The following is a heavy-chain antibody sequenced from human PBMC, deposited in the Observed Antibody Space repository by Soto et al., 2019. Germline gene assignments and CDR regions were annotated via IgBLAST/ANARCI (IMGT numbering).Heavy chain of an antibody. D-gene: IGHD1-20*01. V-gene: IGHV3-21*01. CDR2: ISSDGSYI. Sequence: EVQLVEFGGGLVKPGGSLRLSCAASGFSFSDYTMNWVRQAPGKGLEWVASISSDGSYIYYADSVKGRFTISRDDAKTSLYMQMNSLRAEDTSVYYCASPPGITATLNVWRQGNTVTVSS. CDR3: ASPPGITATLNV. J-gene: IGHJ6*02. CDR1: GFSFSDYT.